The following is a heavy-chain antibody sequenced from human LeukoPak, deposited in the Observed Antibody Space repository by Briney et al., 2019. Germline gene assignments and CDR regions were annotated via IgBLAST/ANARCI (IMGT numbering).Heavy chain of an antibody. J-gene: IGHJ6*02. CDR2: IYTSGGT. Sequence: SETLSLTCTVSGVSISSYYWSWIRQPAGKGLEWIGRIYTSGGTNYNPSLKSRVTISVDTSKNQFSLKLSSVPAADTAVYYCARDLGYYYGSGIGYYYGMDVWGHGTTVTVYS. V-gene: IGHV4-4*07. CDR1: GVSISSYY. CDR3: ARDLGYYYGSGIGYYYGMDV. D-gene: IGHD3-10*01.